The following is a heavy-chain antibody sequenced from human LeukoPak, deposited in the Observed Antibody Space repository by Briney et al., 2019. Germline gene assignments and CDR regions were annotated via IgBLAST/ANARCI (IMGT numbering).Heavy chain of an antibody. J-gene: IGHJ6*03. CDR3: AREFSSSGLNYYYYYYMDV. CDR2: ISSSSSYI. CDR1: GFTFSSYS. D-gene: IGHD6-13*01. V-gene: IGHV3-21*01. Sequence: GGSLRLSCAASGFTFSSYSMNWVRQAPGKGLEWVSSISSSSSYIYYADSVKGRFTISRDNAKNSLYLQMNSLRAEDTAVYYCAREFSSSGLNYYYYYYMDVWGKGTTVTVSS.